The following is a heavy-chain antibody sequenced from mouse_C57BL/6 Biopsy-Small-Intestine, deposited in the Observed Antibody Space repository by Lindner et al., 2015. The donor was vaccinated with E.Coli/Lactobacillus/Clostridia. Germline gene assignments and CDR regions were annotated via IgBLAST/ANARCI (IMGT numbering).Heavy chain of an antibody. V-gene: IGHV1-66*01. CDR2: VSGYNRNT. CDR3: ARGGSMLQLRELDY. J-gene: IGHJ4*01. D-gene: IGHD6-1*01. CDR1: GYSFTSYA. Sequence: SVKVSCKASGYSFTSYAITWVRQAPGQGLEWMGWVSGYNRNTKYAQKFQGRVTMTTDTSTSTAYMELRSLRSDDTAVYYCARGGSMLQLRELDYWGQGALVTVSS.